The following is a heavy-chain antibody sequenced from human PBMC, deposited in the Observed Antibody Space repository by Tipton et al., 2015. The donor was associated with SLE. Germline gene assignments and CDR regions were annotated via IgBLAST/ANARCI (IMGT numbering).Heavy chain of an antibody. CDR2: MYYSGNS. CDR1: GASIRSYY. D-gene: IGHD6-19*01. V-gene: IGHV4-59*01. J-gene: IGHJ1*01. Sequence: GLVKPSETLSLTCTVSGASIRSYYWSWIRQPPGKGLEWIGYMYYSGNSDYNPPLKSRVTISVDTSKNQFSLKLSSVTAADTAVYYGARVWGALAGTEYLQHWGQGTLVSVTS. CDR3: ARVWGALAGTEYLQH.